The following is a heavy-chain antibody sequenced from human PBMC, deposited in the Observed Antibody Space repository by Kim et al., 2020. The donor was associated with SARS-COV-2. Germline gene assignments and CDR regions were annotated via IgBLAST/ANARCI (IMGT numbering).Heavy chain of an antibody. V-gene: IGHV7-4-1*02. CDR3: VGAVAGNWYFDL. J-gene: IGHJ2*01. D-gene: IGHD6-19*01. Sequence: TYAQGFTGRFVLSLDTSVSTAYLQISSLKAEDTAVYYCVGAVAGNWYFDLWGRGTLVTVSS.